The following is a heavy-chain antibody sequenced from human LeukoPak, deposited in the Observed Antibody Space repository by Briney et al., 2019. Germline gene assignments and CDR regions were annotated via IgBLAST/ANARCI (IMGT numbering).Heavy chain of an antibody. CDR1: GGSISSYY. CDR2: IYYSRST. J-gene: IGHJ4*02. V-gene: IGHV4-59*01. D-gene: IGHD3-10*01. CDR3: ARGGLWFGELYEYYFDY. Sequence: SETLSLTCTVSGGSISSYYWSWIRQPPGKGLEWIGYIYYSRSTNYNPSLKSRVTISVDTSKNQFSLKLSSVTAADTAVYYCARGGLWFGELYEYYFDYWGQGTLVTVSS.